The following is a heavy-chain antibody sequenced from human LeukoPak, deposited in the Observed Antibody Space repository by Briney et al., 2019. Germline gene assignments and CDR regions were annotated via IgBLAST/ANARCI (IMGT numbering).Heavy chain of an antibody. Sequence: GGSLRLSCTAPGFTFSNYAMSWVRQAPGTGLQWVSAISGSGGDTYHADSVKGRFTISRDKSKNTVVLQMNSLRVDDMGVYYCARQIGYCSGGSCYFDNWGQGTLVTVSS. V-gene: IGHV3-23*01. CDR3: ARQIGYCSGGSCYFDN. D-gene: IGHD2-15*01. CDR1: GFTFSNYA. J-gene: IGHJ4*02. CDR2: ISGSGGDT.